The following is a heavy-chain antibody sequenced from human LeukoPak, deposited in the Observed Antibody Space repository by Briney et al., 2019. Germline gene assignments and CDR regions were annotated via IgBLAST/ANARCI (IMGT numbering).Heavy chain of an antibody. CDR1: GFTFRSYS. V-gene: IGHV3-7*01. CDR2: IKQDGSEK. D-gene: IGHD6-13*01. J-gene: IGHJ4*02. Sequence: PGGSLRLSCAASGFTFRSYSMSWARQAPGKGLEWVANIKQDGSEKYYVDSVKGRFTISRDNAKNSLYLQMNSLRAEDTAVYYCARAPAGRARYSSSWYYFDYWGQGTLVTVSS. CDR3: ARAPAGRARYSSSWYYFDY.